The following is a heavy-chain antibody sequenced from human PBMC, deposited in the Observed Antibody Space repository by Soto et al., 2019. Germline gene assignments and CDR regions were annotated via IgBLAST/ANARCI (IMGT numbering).Heavy chain of an antibody. J-gene: IGHJ4*02. Sequence: QVLLVESGGGVVQPGTSLTLSCAASGFPFTSYAMHWVRQTPEKGLQWLTIISSDGRTIHYVDSVKGRFTISRDNSKNTVYRQMNSLRADDTAVYYCARGTGSGSFLIDYWGQGTLVTVSS. CDR3: ARGTGSGSFLIDY. CDR2: ISSDGRTI. D-gene: IGHD3-10*01. CDR1: GFPFTSYA. V-gene: IGHV3-30-3*01.